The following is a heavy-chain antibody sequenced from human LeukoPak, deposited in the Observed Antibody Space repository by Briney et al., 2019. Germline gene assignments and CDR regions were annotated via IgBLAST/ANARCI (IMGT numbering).Heavy chain of an antibody. CDR3: ARDYPYSYYMNV. CDR1: GFTFSYYW. J-gene: IGHJ6*03. V-gene: IGHV3-7*01. CDR2: IKEDGSEN. D-gene: IGHD4-11*01. Sequence: GGSLRLSCAASGFTFSYYWMSWVRQAPGKGLEWVANIKEDGSENYSVDSVKGRFTISRDNAKNSLYLQMNSLRAEDTAVYYCARDYPYSYYMNVWGNGTTVTVSS.